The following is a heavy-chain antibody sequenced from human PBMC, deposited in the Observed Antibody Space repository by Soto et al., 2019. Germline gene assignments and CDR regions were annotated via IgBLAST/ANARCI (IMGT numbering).Heavy chain of an antibody. CDR1: GFTFSSYG. Sequence: QVQLVESGGGVVQPGRSLRLSCAASGFTFSSYGMHWVRQAPGKGLEWVAVIWYDGSNKYYADSVKGRFTISRDNSKNTLYLQMNSLRAEDTAVYYCASGYSSGWYRDHDAFDIWGQGTMVTVS. CDR2: IWYDGSNK. V-gene: IGHV3-33*01. J-gene: IGHJ3*02. CDR3: ASGYSSGWYRDHDAFDI. D-gene: IGHD6-19*01.